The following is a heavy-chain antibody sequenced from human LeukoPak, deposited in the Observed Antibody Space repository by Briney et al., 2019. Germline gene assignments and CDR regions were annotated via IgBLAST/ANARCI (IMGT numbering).Heavy chain of an antibody. CDR3: ATDPISNYYDSSGYKDY. CDR1: GYTLTELS. CDR2: FDPEDGET. D-gene: IGHD3-22*01. J-gene: IGHJ4*02. Sequence: ASVKVSCKVSGYTLTELSMHWVRQAPGKGLEWMGGFDPEDGETIYAQKFQGRVTMTEDTSTDTAYMELSSLRSEDTAVYYCATDPISNYYDSSGYKDYWGQGTLVTVSS. V-gene: IGHV1-24*01.